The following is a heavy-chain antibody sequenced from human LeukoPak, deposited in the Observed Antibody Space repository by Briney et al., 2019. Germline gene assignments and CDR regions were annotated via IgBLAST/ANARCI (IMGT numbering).Heavy chain of an antibody. J-gene: IGHJ4*02. V-gene: IGHV3-30*02. CDR2: IPFDGSNK. CDR1: GFTFSNYG. Sequence: GGSLRLSCAASGFTFSNYGMHWVRQAPGKGLEWVTFIPFDGSNKYYADSVKGRFTISRDNSKNTLYLQMNSLRAEGTAVYYCAKDLNWGGRWGQGTLVTVSS. D-gene: IGHD7-27*01. CDR3: AKDLNWGGR.